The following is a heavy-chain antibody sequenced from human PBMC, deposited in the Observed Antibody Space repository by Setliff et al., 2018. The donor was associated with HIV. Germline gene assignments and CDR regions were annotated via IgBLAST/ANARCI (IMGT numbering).Heavy chain of an antibody. CDR3: AKGRTNDFWSGSLGH. D-gene: IGHD3-3*01. CDR1: GLTFSGSG. J-gene: IGHJ4*02. CDR2: VRSKANNYVT. Sequence: GGSLRLSCVASGLTFSGSGIHWVRQAPGKGLEWVGRVRSKANNYVTEYAPSVSGRFTISRDDSTYTLYLQMSGLRVEDTAIYYCAKGRTNDFWSGSLGHWGPGTLVTVS. V-gene: IGHV3-73*01.